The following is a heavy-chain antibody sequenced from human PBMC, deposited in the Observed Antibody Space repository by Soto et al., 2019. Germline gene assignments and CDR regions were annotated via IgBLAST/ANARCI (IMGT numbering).Heavy chain of an antibody. D-gene: IGHD6-13*01. CDR1: GYTFTAYY. CDR3: GRQPVRTAAGTAGNWFDP. CDR2: ISPNNGAT. Sequence: QVQLVQSGAEVQKPGASVKVSCKGSGYTFTAYYMHWVRQSPGQGLEWMGWISPNNGATNYAQKFQGRVTMTRDTSISTTYMELSSLTSDDTAVYYCGRQPVRTAAGTAGNWFDPWGQGTLVTVSS. J-gene: IGHJ5*02. V-gene: IGHV1-2*02.